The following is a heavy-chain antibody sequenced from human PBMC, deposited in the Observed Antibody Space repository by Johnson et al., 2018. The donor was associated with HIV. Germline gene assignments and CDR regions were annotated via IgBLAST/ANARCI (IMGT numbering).Heavy chain of an antibody. CDR3: ARGASAFDI. CDR1: GFTFSRYW. CDR2: IFSAGGT. Sequence: VQLVESGGGVVQPGRSLRLSCAASGFTFSRYWMSWVRQAPGKGLEWVSAIFSAGGTYYADSVKGRFTISRDNSKNTLDLQMNSLRAEATAVYYCARGASAFDIWCQGTMVTVSS. J-gene: IGHJ3*02. V-gene: IGHV3-66*01.